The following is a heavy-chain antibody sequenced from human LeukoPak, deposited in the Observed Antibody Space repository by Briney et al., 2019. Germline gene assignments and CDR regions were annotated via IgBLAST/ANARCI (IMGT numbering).Heavy chain of an antibody. V-gene: IGHV3-11*01. CDR2: ITPSGTAT. D-gene: IGHD6-13*01. CDR3: ASDIVAPGLHFEY. CDR1: GFTFSDFY. Sequence: PGGSLRLSCVASGFTFSDFYMSWIRQAPGKGLEWVSCITPSGTATYYADSVKGRFTISRDNSKNSLYLQMNSLRPEDTAIYYCASDIVAPGLHFEYWGQGTLVTVSS. J-gene: IGHJ4*02.